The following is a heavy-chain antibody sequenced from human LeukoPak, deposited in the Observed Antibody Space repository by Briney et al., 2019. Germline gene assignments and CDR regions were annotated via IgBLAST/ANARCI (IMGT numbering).Heavy chain of an antibody. CDR2: IRNDGGET. D-gene: IGHD5-24*01. J-gene: IGHJ4*02. CDR1: GFTFSSYW. CDR3: ARDMGWQQFDC. V-gene: IGHV3-7*01. Sequence: GGSLRLSCAASGFTFSSYWMSWVRQAPGKGPERVANIRNDGGETYYMDSVKGRFTISRDNARNALYLQMNRLRVEDTAVYYCARDMGWQQFDCWGQGTLVTVSS.